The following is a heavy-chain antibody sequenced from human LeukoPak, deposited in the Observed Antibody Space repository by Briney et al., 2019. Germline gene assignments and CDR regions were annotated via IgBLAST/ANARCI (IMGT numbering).Heavy chain of an antibody. CDR1: GYSFTGYY. Sequence: ASVKVSCKASGYSFTGYYIHWVRQAPGQGLEWMGWINPNSGGTKYAQKFQGRVTMTRDTSISTAYMELSRLRSDDTAVYYCARDSELSPENWFDPWGQGTLVTVSS. V-gene: IGHV1-2*02. CDR2: INPNSGGT. J-gene: IGHJ5*02. CDR3: ARDSELSPENWFDP. D-gene: IGHD1-26*01.